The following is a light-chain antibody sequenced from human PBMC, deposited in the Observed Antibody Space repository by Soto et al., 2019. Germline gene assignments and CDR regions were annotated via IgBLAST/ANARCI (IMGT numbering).Light chain of an antibody. V-gene: IGKV1-27*01. Sequence: DIQMTQSPSSLSASVGDRVTISCRASRGIATYLAWYQQKPGGVPNLLIRSASSLRSGVPSRFSGGGSGTTFTLTINGLLPEDVATYYCQYYNRAPLTFGGGTKVEI. CDR3: QYYNRAPLT. CDR2: SAS. J-gene: IGKJ4*01. CDR1: RGIATY.